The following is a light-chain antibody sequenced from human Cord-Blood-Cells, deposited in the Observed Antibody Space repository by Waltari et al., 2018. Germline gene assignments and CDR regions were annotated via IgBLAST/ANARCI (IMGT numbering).Light chain of an antibody. J-gene: IGLJ3*02. CDR3: QSADSSGTWV. V-gene: IGLV3-25*02. CDR1: ALPKQY. CDR2: KDS. Sequence: SYELTQPPSVSVSPGQTARITCSGDALPKQYAYWYQQKPGQAPVLVIYKDSERPSGIPERFSGSGSGKTVTLTISGVQAEDEADYDCQSADSSGTWVFGGGTKLTVL.